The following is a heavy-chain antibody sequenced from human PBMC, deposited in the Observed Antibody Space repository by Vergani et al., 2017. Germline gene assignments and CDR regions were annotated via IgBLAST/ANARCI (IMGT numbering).Heavy chain of an antibody. CDR2: IYSGGST. D-gene: IGHD6-13*01. Sequence: EVQLVESGGGLVQPGRSLRLSCAASGFTVSSNYITWVRQAPGKGLEWVSVIYSGGSTYYADSVKGRFTISRDNSKNTLYLQMNSLRAEDTAVYYCARPGDSSPTDAFDIWGQGTMVTVSS. V-gene: IGHV3-66*02. CDR1: GFTVSSNY. J-gene: IGHJ3*02. CDR3: ARPGDSSPTDAFDI.